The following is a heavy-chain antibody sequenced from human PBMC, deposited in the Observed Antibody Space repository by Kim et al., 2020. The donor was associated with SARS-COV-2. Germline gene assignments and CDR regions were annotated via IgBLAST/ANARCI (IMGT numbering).Heavy chain of an antibody. J-gene: IGHJ6*02. CDR2: IIPIFGTA. Sequence: SVKVSCKASGGTFSSYAISWVRQAPGQGLEWMGGIIPIFGTANYAQKFQGRVTITADESTSTAYMELSSLRSEDTAVYYCARDGKYYYGSGTLRYYYGMDVWGQGTTVTVSS. D-gene: IGHD3-10*01. V-gene: IGHV1-69*13. CDR1: GGTFSSYA. CDR3: ARDGKYYYGSGTLRYYYGMDV.